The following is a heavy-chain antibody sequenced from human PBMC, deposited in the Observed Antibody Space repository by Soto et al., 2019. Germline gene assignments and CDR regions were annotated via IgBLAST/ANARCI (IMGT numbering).Heavy chain of an antibody. Sequence: LRLSCAASGFTFISYGMHWVRQAPGKGLECVAVISYDGSNKYYADSVKGRFTISRDNSKNTLYLQMDSLRAEDTAVYYCAKDWGNYDFWSGYGWGQGTLVTVSS. V-gene: IGHV3-30*18. CDR1: GFTFISYG. D-gene: IGHD3-3*01. J-gene: IGHJ4*02. CDR3: AKDWGNYDFWSGYG. CDR2: ISYDGSNK.